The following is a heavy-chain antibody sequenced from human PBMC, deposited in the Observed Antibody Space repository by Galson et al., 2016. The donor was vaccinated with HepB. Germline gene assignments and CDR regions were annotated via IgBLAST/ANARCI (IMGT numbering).Heavy chain of an antibody. V-gene: IGHV3-23*01. Sequence: SLRLSCAASGFSFSSYAMSWVRQAPGKGLEWVSSISGSVGSTYYADSVKGRFIISRDNSKNTLYLQMNSLRAEDTAVYYCATLLWFGELLYPFDYWGQGTLVTVSS. CDR3: ATLLWFGELLYPFDY. CDR2: ISGSVGST. J-gene: IGHJ4*02. CDR1: GFSFSSYA. D-gene: IGHD3-10*01.